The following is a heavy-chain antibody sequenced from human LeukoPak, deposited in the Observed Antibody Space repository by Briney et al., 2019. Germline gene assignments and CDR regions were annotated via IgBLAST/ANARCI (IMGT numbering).Heavy chain of an antibody. CDR1: GFTFSSYW. D-gene: IGHD3-22*01. J-gene: IGHJ4*02. V-gene: IGHV3-74*01. CDR3: VSSGDSGY. CDR2: INSDGSRT. Sequence: GGSLRLSCAAYGFTFSSYWMHWVRQAPGKGLMWVSRINSDGSRTTYADSVKGRFTISRDNAKNTLYLQMNSLRAEDTAVYYCVSSGDSGYWGQGTLVTVSS.